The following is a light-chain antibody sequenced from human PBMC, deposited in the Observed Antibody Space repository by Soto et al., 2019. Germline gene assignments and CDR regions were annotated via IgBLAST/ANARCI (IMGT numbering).Light chain of an antibody. J-gene: IGKJ2*01. CDR3: MQANHWLPYT. V-gene: IGKV2-24*01. CDR2: NIP. CDR1: ESLLHSDGNTY. Sequence: DIVLTQTPLSSPVTLGQPASISCSSSESLLHSDGNTYLSWFHQRPGQPPRLLIYNIPNRFSGVPERFRGRGAGQHFTLEISTVEADDVGVSYGMQANHWLPYTFGQGTKLAIK.